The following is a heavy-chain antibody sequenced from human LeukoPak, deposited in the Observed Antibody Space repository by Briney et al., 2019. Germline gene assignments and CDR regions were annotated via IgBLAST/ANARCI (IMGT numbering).Heavy chain of an antibody. CDR3: ASDEFDGYNLGPSIY. Sequence: GRSLRLSCEASGFPFRDHAMHWVRQAPGKGLEWVAVISYDARHENYADSVKGRFTVSRDDSRSTLYLQMSSLKTDDTAVYFCASDEFDGYNLGPSIYWGQGTLVTVSS. J-gene: IGHJ4*02. D-gene: IGHD5-24*01. V-gene: IGHV3-30*03. CDR1: GFPFRDHA. CDR2: ISYDARHE.